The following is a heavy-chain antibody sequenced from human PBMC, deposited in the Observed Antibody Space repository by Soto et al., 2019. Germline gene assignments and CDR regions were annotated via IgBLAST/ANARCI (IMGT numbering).Heavy chain of an antibody. Sequence: SDTLSLTCTVSGGSISTYYWSWIRQPPGKGLEWIGYIYYDGSTSYNPSLRSLVTISVDTSKNQFSLILSSVTSADTAVYYCARDQLSSGLYVWFDPWGQGTLVTV. CDR3: ARDQLSSGLYVWFDP. J-gene: IGHJ5*02. D-gene: IGHD6-25*01. V-gene: IGHV4-59*01. CDR2: IYYDGST. CDR1: GGSISTYY.